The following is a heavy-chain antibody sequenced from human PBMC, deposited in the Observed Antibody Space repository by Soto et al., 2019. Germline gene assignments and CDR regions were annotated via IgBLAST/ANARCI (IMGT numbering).Heavy chain of an antibody. D-gene: IGHD3-22*01. CDR2: ISGSGGST. V-gene: IGHV3-23*01. CDR1: GFTFSSYA. CDR3: AKDQYYYDSSGYYPYFDY. Sequence: GGSLRLSCAASGFTFSSYAMSWVRQAPGKGLEWVSAISGSGGSTYYADSVKGRFTISRDNSKNTLYLQMNSLRAEDTAVYYCAKDQYYYDSSGYYPYFDYWGQGTLVTVSS. J-gene: IGHJ4*02.